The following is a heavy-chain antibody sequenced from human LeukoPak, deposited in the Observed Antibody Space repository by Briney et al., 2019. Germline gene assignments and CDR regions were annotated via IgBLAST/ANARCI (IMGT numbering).Heavy chain of an antibody. CDR1: GYYISTDYY. CDR3: ARGGAVVAVYFDY. V-gene: IGHV4-38-2*01. Sequence: SETLSLTCDVSGYYISTDYYWGWIRQPPGEGLEWVASMYHSGDSYYNPSLKSRVTISVDTSKNQFSLKLDSVTAADTAVYYCARGGAVVAVYFDYWGQGTLVTVSS. D-gene: IGHD2-15*01. J-gene: IGHJ4*02. CDR2: MYHSGDS.